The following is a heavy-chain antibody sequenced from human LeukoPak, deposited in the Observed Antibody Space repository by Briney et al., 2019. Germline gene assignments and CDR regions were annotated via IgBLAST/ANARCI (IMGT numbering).Heavy chain of an antibody. CDR1: GFTFSSYA. Sequence: PGGSLRLSCAASGFTFSSYAMSWVRQAPGKGLEWVAYISSSGSTIFYADFVTGRFTISRDNAKNSLSLQLNSLRAGDTAVYYCARGASTDAYSYWGQGTLVTVSS. CDR2: ISSSGSTI. J-gene: IGHJ4*02. CDR3: ARGASTDAYSY. V-gene: IGHV3-48*04. D-gene: IGHD3-16*01.